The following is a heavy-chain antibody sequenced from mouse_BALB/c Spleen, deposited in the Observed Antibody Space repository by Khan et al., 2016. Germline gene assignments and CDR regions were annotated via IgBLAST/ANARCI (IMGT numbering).Heavy chain of an antibody. CDR3: ARRRYYGRSYFDS. D-gene: IGHD1-1*01. V-gene: IGHV1-7*01. CDR1: GYTFTSYW. J-gene: IGHJ2*01. Sequence: VQLLESGAELAKPGASVKMSCKASGYTFTSYWMHWVKLRPGQGQEWIGYINTSTGYTVYNQKFKDKATLTADKSSSTAYMQLSSQTSEDSAVXLCARRRYYGRSYFDSREQGTALTVSS. CDR2: INTSTGYT.